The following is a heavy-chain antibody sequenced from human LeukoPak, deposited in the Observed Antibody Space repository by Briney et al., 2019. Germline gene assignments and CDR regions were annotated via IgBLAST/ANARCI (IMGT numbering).Heavy chain of an antibody. CDR1: GFTFSDYY. D-gene: IGHD2-21*02. CDR3: ARDPGIYCGGDYYSYLNY. CDR2: ISSSGSTI. Sequence: GGSLRLSCAASGFTFSDYYMSWIRQAPGKGLEWVSYISSSGSTIYYADSVKGRFTISRDNAKNSLYLQMNSLRAEDTAVYYCARDPGIYCGGDYYSYLNYWGQGTLVTVSS. J-gene: IGHJ4*02. V-gene: IGHV3-11*01.